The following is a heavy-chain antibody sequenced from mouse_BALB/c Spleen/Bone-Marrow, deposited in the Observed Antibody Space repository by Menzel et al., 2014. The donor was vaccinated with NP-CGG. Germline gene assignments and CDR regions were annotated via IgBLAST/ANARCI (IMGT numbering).Heavy chain of an antibody. CDR1: GYTFSNYW. CDR3: TTLARTNFDY. Sequence: VQLQQSGTVLARPGAAVKMSCKASGYTFSNYWMHWVKQRPGQGLEWIGTIYPGNSDTTYIQKFKGKAKLTAVTSTSTAYMDLSSLTNEDSAVYYCTTLARTNFDYWGQGTTLTVSS. J-gene: IGHJ2*01. V-gene: IGHV1-5*01. CDR2: IYPGNSDT. D-gene: IGHD3-1*01.